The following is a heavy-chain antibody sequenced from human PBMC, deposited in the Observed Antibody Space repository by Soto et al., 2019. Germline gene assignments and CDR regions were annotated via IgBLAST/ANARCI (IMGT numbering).Heavy chain of an antibody. V-gene: IGHV3-23*01. CDR2: ISGSGGST. Sequence: GGSLRLSCAASGFTFSSYAMSWVCQAPGKGLEWVSAISGSGGSTYYADSVKGRFTISRENSKNTLYLQMNSLRAEDTAVYYFVKVAEGDSGGWPCFDYWGQGTLVTVSS. CDR3: VKVAEGDSGGWPCFDY. J-gene: IGHJ4*02. D-gene: IGHD6-19*01. CDR1: GFTFSSYA.